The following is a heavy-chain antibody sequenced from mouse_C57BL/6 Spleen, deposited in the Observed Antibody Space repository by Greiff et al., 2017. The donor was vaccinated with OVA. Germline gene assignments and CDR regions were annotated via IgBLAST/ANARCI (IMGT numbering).Heavy chain of an antibody. V-gene: IGHV1-82*01. CDR2: IYPGDGDT. CDR3: AASNYDYFDY. Sequence: QVQLQQSGPELVKPGASVKISCKASGYAFSSSWMNWVKQRPGKGLEWIGRIYPGDGDTNYNGKFKGKATLTADKSSSTAYMQLSSLTSEDSAVYFCAASNYDYFDYWGQGTTLTVSS. D-gene: IGHD2-5*01. CDR1: GYAFSSSW. J-gene: IGHJ2*01.